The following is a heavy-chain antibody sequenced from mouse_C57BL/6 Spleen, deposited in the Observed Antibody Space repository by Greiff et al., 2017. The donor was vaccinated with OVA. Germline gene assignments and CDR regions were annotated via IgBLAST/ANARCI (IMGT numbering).Heavy chain of an antibody. CDR3: ARKLDYYGSSSFAY. J-gene: IGHJ3*01. Sequence: VQLQQSGPELVKPGASVKISCKASGYTFTDYYMNWVKQSHGKSLEWIGDINPNNGGTSYNQKFKGKATLTVDKSSSTAYMELRSLTSEDSAVYYCARKLDYYGSSSFAYWGQGTLVTVSA. D-gene: IGHD1-1*01. CDR1: GYTFTDYY. CDR2: INPNNGGT. V-gene: IGHV1-26*01.